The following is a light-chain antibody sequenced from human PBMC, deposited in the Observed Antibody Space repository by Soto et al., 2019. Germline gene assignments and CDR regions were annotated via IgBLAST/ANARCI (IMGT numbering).Light chain of an antibody. CDR3: GTWDSSLSAVV. CDR1: SSNIGDNY. V-gene: IGLV1-51*01. CDR2: DNH. Sequence: QSVLTQPPSVSAAPGQTVTISCSGSSSNIGDNYVSWYQQLPGTAPKLLIYDNHIRPSGIPDRFSGSKSGTSATLGITGLQTGDEADYYCGTWDSSLSAVVFGGGTKVTVL. J-gene: IGLJ2*01.